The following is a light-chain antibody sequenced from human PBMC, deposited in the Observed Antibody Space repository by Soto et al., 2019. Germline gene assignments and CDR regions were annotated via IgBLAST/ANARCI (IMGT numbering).Light chain of an antibody. CDR1: GSDVGNYNL. CDR2: EGS. CDR3: CSYAGNSAPVV. J-gene: IGLJ2*01. Sequence: QSVLTQPASVSGSPGQSITISCTGTGSDVGNYNLVSWYQQHPGKAPKLMIYEGSKRPSWVSNRFSGSKSGNTASLTISGLQAEDEADYYCCSYAGNSAPVVFGGGTKVTVL. V-gene: IGLV2-23*01.